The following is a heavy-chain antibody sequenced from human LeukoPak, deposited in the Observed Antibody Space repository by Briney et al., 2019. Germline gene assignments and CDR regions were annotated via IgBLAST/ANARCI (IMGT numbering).Heavy chain of an antibody. CDR1: GYTFTGYY. CDR3: ARSALNGDLYYYYMDV. CDR2: INPNSGGT. J-gene: IGHJ6*03. V-gene: IGHV1-2*02. D-gene: IGHD4-17*01. Sequence: ASVKVSCKASGYTFTGYYMHWVRQAPGQGLEWMGWINPNSGGTNYAQKFQGRVTMTRDTSISTAYMELSRLRSDDTAVYYCARSALNGDLYYYYMDVWGKGTTVTVSS.